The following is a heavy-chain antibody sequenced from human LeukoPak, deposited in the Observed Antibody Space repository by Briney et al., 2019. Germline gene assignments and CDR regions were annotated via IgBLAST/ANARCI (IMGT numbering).Heavy chain of an antibody. CDR2: INPNSGAT. D-gene: IGHD4-23*01. J-gene: IGHJ4*02. CDR1: GYTFTGYY. V-gene: IGHV1-2*02. CDR3: SRGRYGGYSLFDN. Sequence: ASVKVSCKASGYTFTGYYMHWVRQAPGQGLEWMGWINPNSGATKSAQKFQGRVSMTRDTSITTAHMELSRLRFDDTAVYYCSRGRYGGYSLFDNWGQGTLVTVSS.